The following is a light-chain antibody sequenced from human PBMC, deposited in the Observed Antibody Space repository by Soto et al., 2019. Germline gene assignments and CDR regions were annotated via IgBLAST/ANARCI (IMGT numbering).Light chain of an antibody. CDR2: EVN. Sequence: QSVLTQPASVSGSPGQSVTISCTGPRSDIGDSNFISWYQHSPGKAPRLLIYEVNNRPSGVSKRFSGSKAGNTASLTISGLLDDDEADYFCASFRSGNILVFGRGTKV. CDR3: ASFRSGNILV. J-gene: IGLJ1*01. V-gene: IGLV2-14*01. CDR1: RSDIGDSNF.